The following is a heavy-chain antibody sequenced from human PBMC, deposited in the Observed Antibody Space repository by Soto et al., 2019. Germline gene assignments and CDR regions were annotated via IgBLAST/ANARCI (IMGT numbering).Heavy chain of an antibody. CDR1: GGSISSYY. V-gene: IGHV4-59*01. J-gene: IGHJ4*02. CDR3: ARQDSSSWYPFDY. Sequence: SETLSLTCTVSGGSISSYYWSWIRQPPGKGLEWIGYIYYSGSTNYNPSLKSRVTISVDTSKNQFSLKLSSVTAADTAMYYCARQDSSSWYPFDYWGQGTLVTVSS. CDR2: IYYSGST. D-gene: IGHD6-13*01.